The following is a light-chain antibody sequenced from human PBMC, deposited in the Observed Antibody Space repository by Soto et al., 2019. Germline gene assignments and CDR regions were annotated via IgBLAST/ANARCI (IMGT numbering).Light chain of an antibody. CDR3: TSYAGTNSYV. V-gene: IGLV2-11*01. J-gene: IGLJ1*01. CDR1: SNDVGGYNY. Sequence: QSVLTQPRSVSGSPGQSVTISCTGTSNDVGGYNYVSWYQHYPDKAPKLMIYDVSKRPSRVPDRFSGSKSGNTASLTIAGLQAEDEADYYCTSYAGTNSYVFGIGTKLTVL. CDR2: DVS.